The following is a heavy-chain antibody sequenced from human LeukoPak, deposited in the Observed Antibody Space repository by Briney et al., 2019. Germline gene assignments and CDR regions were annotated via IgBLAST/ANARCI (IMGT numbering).Heavy chain of an antibody. V-gene: IGHV5-51*01. J-gene: IGHJ4*02. CDR1: GYSFSSYW. D-gene: IGHD2-15*01. CDR2: IYPGDSDT. CDR3: ARQGLPGAIDY. Sequence: GESLKISCKGSGYSFSSYWIGWVRQMPGKGLEWMGIIYPGDSDTRYSPSFQGQVTISADRSITTAYLQWSSLKASDTALYYCARQGLPGAIDYWGQGTLVTVSS.